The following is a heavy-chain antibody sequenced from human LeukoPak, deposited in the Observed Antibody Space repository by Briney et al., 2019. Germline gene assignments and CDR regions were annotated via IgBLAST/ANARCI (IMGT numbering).Heavy chain of an antibody. Sequence: ASVKVSCKASGGTFSSYAISWVRQAPGQGLEWMGRIIPIFGTANYAQKFQGRVTITTDESTSTAYMELSSLRSKDTAVYYCARSRMVATSTAYYFDYWGQGTLVTVSS. CDR3: ARSRMVATSTAYYFDY. CDR2: IIPIFGTA. V-gene: IGHV1-69*05. J-gene: IGHJ4*02. CDR1: GGTFSSYA. D-gene: IGHD5-12*01.